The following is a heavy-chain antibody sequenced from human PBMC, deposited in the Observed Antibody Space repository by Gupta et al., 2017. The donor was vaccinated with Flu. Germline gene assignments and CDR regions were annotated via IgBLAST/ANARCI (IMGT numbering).Heavy chain of an antibody. J-gene: IGHJ6*02. D-gene: IGHD1-1*01. Sequence: QVQLVQSGAEVKKPGSSVQVSCKASGGTFSSYAISWVRPAPGQGLEWMGGIIPIFGTANYAQKFQGRVTITADKSTSTAYMELSSLRSEDTAVYYCARGALPSLITTTPHDSDYYYYGMDVWGQGTTVTVSS. CDR3: ARGALPSLITTTPHDSDYYYYGMDV. CDR2: IIPIFGTA. CDR1: GGTFSSYA. V-gene: IGHV1-69*06.